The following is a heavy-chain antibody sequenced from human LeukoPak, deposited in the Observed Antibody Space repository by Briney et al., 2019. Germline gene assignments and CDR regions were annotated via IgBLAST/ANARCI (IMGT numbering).Heavy chain of an antibody. CDR3: ARHQSCSGGSCYLQKGLDY. V-gene: IGHV4-34*01. D-gene: IGHD2-15*01. CDR1: GGSFSGYY. Sequence: SETLSLTCAVYGGSFSGYYWSWIRQPPGKGLEWIGEINHSGSTNYNPSLKSRVTISVDTSKNQFSLKLSSVTAADTAVYYCARHQSCSGGSCYLQKGLDYWGQGTLVTVSS. J-gene: IGHJ4*02. CDR2: INHSGST.